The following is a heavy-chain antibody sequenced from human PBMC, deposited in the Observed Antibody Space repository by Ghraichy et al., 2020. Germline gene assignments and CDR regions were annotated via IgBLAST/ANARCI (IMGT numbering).Heavy chain of an antibody. Sequence: GGSLRLSCAASGFTFSSYAMSWVRQAPGKGLEWVSAISGSGGSTYYADSVKGRFTISRDNSKNTLYLQMNSLRAEDTAVYYCAKDSEGYGSGNQGGDYWGQGTLVTVSS. CDR1: GFTFSSYA. V-gene: IGHV3-23*01. CDR3: AKDSEGYGSGNQGGDY. J-gene: IGHJ4*02. CDR2: ISGSGGST. D-gene: IGHD3-10*01.